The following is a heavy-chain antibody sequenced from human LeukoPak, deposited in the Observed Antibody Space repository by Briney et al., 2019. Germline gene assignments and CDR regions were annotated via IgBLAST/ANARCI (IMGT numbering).Heavy chain of an antibody. CDR1: EFTFNNYA. CDR2: ISGGGGTT. D-gene: IGHD5-24*01. Sequence: PGGSLRLSCAASEFTFNNYAMNWVRQAPGKGLQWVSIISGGGGTTYYADSVKGRFTISRDNSKNTLYLQRNSLRAEDTALYYCAKGRRDAYNFDFDYWGQGTLVTVSS. V-gene: IGHV3-23*01. J-gene: IGHJ4*02. CDR3: AKGRRDAYNFDFDY.